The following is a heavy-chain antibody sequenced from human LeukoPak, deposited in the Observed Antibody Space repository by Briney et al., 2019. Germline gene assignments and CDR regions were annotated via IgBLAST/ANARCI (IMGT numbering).Heavy chain of an antibody. Sequence: ASVKVSCKASGYTFTSYTMNWVRQAPGQGLEWMGWINTNTGNPTYAQGFTGRFVISLDTSVSTAYLQISSLKAEDTAVYYCAREYSSSWNNYLDYWGQGTLVTVSS. CDR2: INTNTGNP. CDR3: AREYSSSWNNYLDY. V-gene: IGHV7-4-1*02. CDR1: GYTFTSYT. D-gene: IGHD6-13*01. J-gene: IGHJ4*02.